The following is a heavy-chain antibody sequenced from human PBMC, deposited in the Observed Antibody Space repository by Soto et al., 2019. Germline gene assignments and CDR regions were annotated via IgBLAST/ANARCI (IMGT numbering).Heavy chain of an antibody. CDR2: ISSSSSYI. CDR1: GFTFSDYY. CDR3: ARVSITGTWDCYYGMDV. V-gene: IGHV3-11*06. J-gene: IGHJ6*02. Sequence: LRLSCAASGFTFSDYYMTWIRQAPGSGLEWVSSISSSSSYIYYADSVKGRFTISRDNAKNSLYLQMNSLRAEDTAVYYCARVSITGTWDCYYGMDVWGQGTTVTVSS. D-gene: IGHD1-20*01.